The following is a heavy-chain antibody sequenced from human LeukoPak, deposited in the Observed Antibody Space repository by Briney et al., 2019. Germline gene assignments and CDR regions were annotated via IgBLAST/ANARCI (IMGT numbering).Heavy chain of an antibody. CDR3: ARLKAVAGTAYYFDY. CDR2: ISYDGGNK. V-gene: IGHV3-30*04. J-gene: IGHJ4*02. CDR1: GFTFSNYA. D-gene: IGHD6-19*01. Sequence: GGSLRLSCAASGFTFSNYAMHWVRQAPGKGLEWVALISYDGGNKYYADSVKGRFTISRDNFKNTLYLQMNSLRAEDTAVYYCARLKAVAGTAYYFDYWGQGTLVTVSS.